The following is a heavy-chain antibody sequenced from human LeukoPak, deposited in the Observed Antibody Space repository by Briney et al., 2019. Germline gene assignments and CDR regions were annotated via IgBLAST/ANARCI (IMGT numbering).Heavy chain of an antibody. V-gene: IGHV3-66*01. D-gene: IGHD1-26*01. Sequence: GGSLRLSCAASGFVVNYNYMSWVRQAPGKGLEWVSVNSGGSTYYADSVKGRLTISRDNSKNTVYLQMNSLRVEDTAVYYCARVKVGITYWFDPWGQGTLVTVSS. CDR3: ARVKVGITYWFDP. CDR2: NSGGST. J-gene: IGHJ5*02. CDR1: GFVVNYNY.